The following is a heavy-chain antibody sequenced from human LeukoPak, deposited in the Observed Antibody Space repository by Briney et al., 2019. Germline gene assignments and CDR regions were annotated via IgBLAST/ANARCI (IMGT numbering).Heavy chain of an antibody. CDR1: GYTFTGYY. Sequence: ASVKVSCKASGYTFTGYYIYWVRQAPGQGLEWLGRINPNSGDTNYAQKFQGRVTMTRDTSISEAYMDLSRLTSDDAAVYYCAIGTPAAGIFEYWGQGALVTVSS. D-gene: IGHD6-13*01. V-gene: IGHV1-2*06. CDR2: INPNSGDT. J-gene: IGHJ4*02. CDR3: AIGTPAAGIFEY.